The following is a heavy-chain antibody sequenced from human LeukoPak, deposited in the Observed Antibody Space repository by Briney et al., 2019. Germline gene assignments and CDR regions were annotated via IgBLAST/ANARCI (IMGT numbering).Heavy chain of an antibody. V-gene: IGHV3-23*01. CDR2: IIGSGGTT. D-gene: IGHD2-15*01. CDR1: GFTFSSYA. CDR3: AKDARCSGASCYLDY. J-gene: IGHJ4*02. Sequence: PGGSLRLSCAASGFTFSSYARSWVRQAPGKGLYWVSDIIGSGGTTNHADSVQGRFTLCRDNSTKTLALQMTSLRADGTAVYYCAKDARCSGASCYLDYWGQGTLVTVSS.